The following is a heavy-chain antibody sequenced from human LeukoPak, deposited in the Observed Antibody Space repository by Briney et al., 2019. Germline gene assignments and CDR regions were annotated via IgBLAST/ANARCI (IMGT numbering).Heavy chain of an antibody. D-gene: IGHD3-3*01. CDR3: AREGHYDFRSGFGGVGVDWFDP. J-gene: IGHJ5*02. Sequence: ASVKVSCKASGYTFTSYGISWVRQAPGQGLEWMGWISAYNGNTNYAQKLQGRVTMTTDTSTSTAYMELRSLRSDDTAVYYCAREGHYDFRSGFGGVGVDWFDPWGQGTLVTVSS. CDR2: ISAYNGNT. CDR1: GYTFTSYG. V-gene: IGHV1-18*01.